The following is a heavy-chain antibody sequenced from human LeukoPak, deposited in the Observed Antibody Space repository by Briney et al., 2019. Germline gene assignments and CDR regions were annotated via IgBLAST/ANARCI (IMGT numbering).Heavy chain of an antibody. D-gene: IGHD6-13*01. Sequence: GGSLRLSCTASGFTFGDYAMSWVRQAPGKGLEWVGFIRSKAYGGTTEYAASVKGRFTISRDDSKSIAYLQMNSLKTEDTAVYYCTRGGIAAAGYYYYYYYMGVWGKGTTVTVSS. CDR1: GFTFGDYA. J-gene: IGHJ6*03. CDR3: TRGGIAAAGYYYYYYYMGV. CDR2: IRSKAYGGTT. V-gene: IGHV3-49*04.